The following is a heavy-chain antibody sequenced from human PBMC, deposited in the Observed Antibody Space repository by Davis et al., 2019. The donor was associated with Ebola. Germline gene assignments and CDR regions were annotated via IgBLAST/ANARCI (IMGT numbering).Heavy chain of an antibody. CDR3: AIYPGDGHYYYYMDV. D-gene: IGHD7-27*01. J-gene: IGHJ6*03. CDR1: GYSFTSYW. V-gene: IGHV5-10-1*01. CDR2: IDPSDSYT. Sequence: PGGSLRLSCKGSGYSFTSYWISWVRQMPGKGLEWMGRIDPSDSYTNYSPSFQGHVTISADKSISTAYLQWSSLKASDTAMYYCAIYPGDGHYYYYMDVWGKGTTVTVSS.